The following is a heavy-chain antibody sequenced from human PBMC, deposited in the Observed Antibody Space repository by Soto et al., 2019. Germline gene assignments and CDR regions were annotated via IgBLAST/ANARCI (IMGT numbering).Heavy chain of an antibody. Sequence: LRLSCAASGFTFSSYSMNWVRQAPGKGLEWVSSISSSSSYIYYADSVRGRFTISRDNAKSTLYLQMNSLRAEDTAVYYCATAEVDHWGPGTLVTVSS. V-gene: IGHV3-21*01. CDR2: ISSSSSYI. CDR1: GFTFSSYS. J-gene: IGHJ5*02. CDR3: ATAEVDH.